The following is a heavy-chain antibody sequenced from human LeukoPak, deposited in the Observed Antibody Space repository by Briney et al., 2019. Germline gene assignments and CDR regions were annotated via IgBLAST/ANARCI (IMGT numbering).Heavy chain of an antibody. D-gene: IGHD2-15*01. V-gene: IGHV1-46*01. J-gene: IGHJ4*02. CDR2: INPSGGST. CDR3: ARTEGSGEFDY. Sequence: ASVKVSCKASGYTFIGYYMHWVRQAPGQGLEWMGIINPSGGSTSYAQKFQGRVTMTRDTSTSTVYMELSSLRSEDTAVYYCARTEGSGEFDYWGQGTLVTVSS. CDR1: GYTFIGYY.